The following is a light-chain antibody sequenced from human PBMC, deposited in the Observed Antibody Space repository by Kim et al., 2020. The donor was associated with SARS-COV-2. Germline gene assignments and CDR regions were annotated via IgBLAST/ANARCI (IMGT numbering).Light chain of an antibody. Sequence: SASVGSRVTITCRASENIGTWLAWYQQKPGRAPSLLIYLASTVESGVPSRFSGTGSGTEFSLSITSLQPDDFATYYCQHYSRFPYTFGQGTKLEI. CDR1: ENIGTW. J-gene: IGKJ2*01. CDR2: LAS. V-gene: IGKV1-5*03. CDR3: QHYSRFPYT.